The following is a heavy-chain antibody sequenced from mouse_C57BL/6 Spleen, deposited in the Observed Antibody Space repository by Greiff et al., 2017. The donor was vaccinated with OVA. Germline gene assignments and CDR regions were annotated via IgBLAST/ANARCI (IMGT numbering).Heavy chain of an antibody. CDR1: GFTFSDYG. J-gene: IGHJ4*01. Sequence: DVMLVESGGGLVKPGGSLKLSCAASGFTFSDYGMHWVRQAPEKGLEWVAYISSGSSTIYYADTVKGRFTISRDNAKNTLFLQMTSLRSEDTAMYYCARGSYYSNYVGFYAMDYWGQGTSVTVSS. V-gene: IGHV5-17*01. CDR2: ISSGSSTI. CDR3: ARGSYYSNYVGFYAMDY. D-gene: IGHD2-5*01.